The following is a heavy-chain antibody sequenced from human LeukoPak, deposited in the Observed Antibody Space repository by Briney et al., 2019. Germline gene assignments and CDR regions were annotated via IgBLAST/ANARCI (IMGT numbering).Heavy chain of an antibody. V-gene: IGHV1-69*13. D-gene: IGHD3-22*01. CDR3: ARTGVVVINQAFDY. CDR1: GVTFSSYA. J-gene: IGHJ4*02. Sequence: SVKVSCKASGVTFSSYAIIWVRQAPGQGLEWMGGIIPIFGTANYAQKFQGRVTITADESTSTAYMELSSLTSDDTAVYYCARTGVVVINQAFDYWGQGTLVTVSS. CDR2: IIPIFGTA.